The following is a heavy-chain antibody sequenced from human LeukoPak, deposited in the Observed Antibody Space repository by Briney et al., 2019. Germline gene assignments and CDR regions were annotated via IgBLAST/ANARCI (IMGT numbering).Heavy chain of an antibody. Sequence: SESLSLTCAVYGGSFSGYYWSWIRQPPGKGLEWVGEINHSGSTNYNPSLKSRVTISVDTSKSQFSLKLSSVTAADTAVYYCARVYPHYYDSSGYFYDYWGQGTLVTVSS. V-gene: IGHV4-34*01. D-gene: IGHD3-22*01. J-gene: IGHJ4*02. CDR1: GGSFSGYY. CDR2: INHSGST. CDR3: ARVYPHYYDSSGYFYDY.